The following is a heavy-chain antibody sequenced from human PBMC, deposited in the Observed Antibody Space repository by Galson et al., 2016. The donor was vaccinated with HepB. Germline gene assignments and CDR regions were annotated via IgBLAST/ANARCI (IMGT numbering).Heavy chain of an antibody. CDR1: GFTFSSYA. CDR3: ANRRGVGGGY. J-gene: IGHJ4*02. V-gene: IGHV3-23*01. CDR2: ISGSGASA. D-gene: IGHD1-26*01. Sequence: SLRLSCAASGFTFSSYAMSWVRQAPGKGLEWVSAISGSGASAHNADSVKGRFTISRYNSKNMLYLQMNNLRAEDTAVYYCANRRGVGGGYWGQGTLVIVSS.